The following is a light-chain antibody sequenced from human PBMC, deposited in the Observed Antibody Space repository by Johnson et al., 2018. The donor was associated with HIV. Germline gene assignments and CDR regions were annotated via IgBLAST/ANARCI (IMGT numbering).Light chain of an antibody. Sequence: QSVLTQPPSVSAAPGQRVTISCSGSSSNIGSNTVNWYQQLPGKAPKLLIYRNNQRPSGVPDRFSGSKSGTSASLAISGLQAEDEADYYCAAWDDSLNGYVFGTGTKVTVL. CDR1: SSNIGSNT. CDR2: RNN. V-gene: IGLV1-44*01. J-gene: IGLJ1*01. CDR3: AAWDDSLNGYV.